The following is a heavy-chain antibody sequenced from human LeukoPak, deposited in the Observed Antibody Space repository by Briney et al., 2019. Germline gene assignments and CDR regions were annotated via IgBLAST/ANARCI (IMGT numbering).Heavy chain of an antibody. CDR3: ARGEATVTSSFDY. CDR2: TYYRSKWYN. CDR1: GDSVSSNSAA. J-gene: IGHJ4*02. D-gene: IGHD4-17*01. V-gene: IGHV6-1*01. Sequence: SQTLSLTCVISGDSVSSNSAAWNWIRQSPSRGLEWLGRTYYRSKWYNEYAVSVKSRITINPDTSKNQFSLQLNSVTPEDTAVYHCARGEATVTSSFDYWGQRTLVTISS.